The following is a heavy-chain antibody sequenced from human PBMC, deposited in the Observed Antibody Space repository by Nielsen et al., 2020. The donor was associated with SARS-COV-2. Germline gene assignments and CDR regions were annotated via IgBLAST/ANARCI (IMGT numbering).Heavy chain of an antibody. D-gene: IGHD2-21*02. CDR1: GYTFTSYY. J-gene: IGHJ5*02. CDR3: ARGALAYCGGDCYPAADNWFDP. CDR2: INPSGGST. Sequence: ASVKVSCKASGYTFTSYYMHWVRQAPGQGLEWMGIINPSGGSTSYAQKFQGRVTMTRDTSTSTVYMELSSLRSEDTAVYYCARGALAYCGGDCYPAADNWFDPWGQGTLVTVSS. V-gene: IGHV1-46*01.